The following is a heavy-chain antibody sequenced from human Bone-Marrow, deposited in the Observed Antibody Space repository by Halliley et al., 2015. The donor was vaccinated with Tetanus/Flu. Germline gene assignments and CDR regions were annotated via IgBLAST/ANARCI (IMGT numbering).Heavy chain of an antibody. J-gene: IGHJ4*02. CDR3: AKDPGADYDTAGFYEDN. Sequence: IYYDGSDKFYGDSVKGRFTISRDNSKNTLYLHMNSLRVDDTAIYYCAKDPGADYDTAGFYEDNWGQGTLVTVSS. CDR2: IYYDGSDK. D-gene: IGHD3-22*01. V-gene: IGHV3-33*06.